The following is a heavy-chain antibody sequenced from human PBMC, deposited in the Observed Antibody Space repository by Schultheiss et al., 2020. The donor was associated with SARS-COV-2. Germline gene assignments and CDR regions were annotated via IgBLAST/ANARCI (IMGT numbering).Heavy chain of an antibody. CDR1: GGSISSYY. CDR2: IYYSGST. J-gene: IGHJ4*02. D-gene: IGHD2-21*02. V-gene: IGHV4-59*01. Sequence: SETLSLTCTVSGGSISSYYWSWIRQPPGKGLEWIGYIYYSGSTNYNPSLKSRVTISVDTSKNQFSLKLSSVTAADTAVYYCARAAYCDGDCYQELWGQGTLVTVSS. CDR3: ARAAYCDGDCYQEL.